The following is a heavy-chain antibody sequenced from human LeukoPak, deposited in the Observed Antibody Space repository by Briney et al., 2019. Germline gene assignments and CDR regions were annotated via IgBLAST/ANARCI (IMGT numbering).Heavy chain of an antibody. J-gene: IGHJ4*02. D-gene: IGHD2-21*02. CDR2: IDAGATST. Sequence: PGGSLRLPCAASGFPLNKYEMHCVRQAPGKALEWVSYIDAGATSTNYADSVWGRFTLSRDNAQNSVHLQMNSLRDEDTAVYYCVRGRLLRSTKYFDYWGQGALVSVSS. V-gene: IGHV3-48*03. CDR3: VRGRLLRSTKYFDY. CDR1: GFPLNKYE.